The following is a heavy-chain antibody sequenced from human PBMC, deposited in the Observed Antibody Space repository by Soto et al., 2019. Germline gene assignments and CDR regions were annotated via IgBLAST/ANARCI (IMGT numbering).Heavy chain of an antibody. J-gene: IGHJ4*02. D-gene: IGHD3-10*01. CDR3: AREPITMVRGVPPPIDY. CDR2: INHSGST. CDR1: GGSFSGYY. V-gene: IGHV4-34*09. Sequence: LSLTCAVYGGSFSGYYWSWIRQPPGKGLEWIGEINHSGSTNYNPSLKSRVTISVDTSKNQFSLKLSSVTAADTAVYYCAREPITMVRGVPPPIDYWGQGTLVTVSS.